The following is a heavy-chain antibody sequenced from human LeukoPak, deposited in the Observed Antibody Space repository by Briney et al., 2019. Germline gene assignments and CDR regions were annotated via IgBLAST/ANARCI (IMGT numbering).Heavy chain of an antibody. CDR3: ASGRYCSGGSCYDAFDI. J-gene: IGHJ3*02. CDR1: GFTFSSYG. CDR2: IWYDGSNK. V-gene: IGHV3-33*01. Sequence: GRSLRLSCAASGFTFSSYGIHWVRQAPGKGLEWVASIWYDGSNKYYADSVKGRFTISRDNSKNTLYLQMNGLRAEDTAVYYCASGRYCSGGSCYDAFDIWGQGTMVTVSS. D-gene: IGHD2-15*01.